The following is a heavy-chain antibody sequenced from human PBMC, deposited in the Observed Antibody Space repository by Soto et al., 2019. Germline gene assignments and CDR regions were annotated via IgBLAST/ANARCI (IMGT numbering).Heavy chain of an antibody. CDR1: AFTVSSNY. CDR2: ISYDGSNK. V-gene: IGHV3-30*18. D-gene: IGHD3-9*01. J-gene: IGHJ4*02. CDR3: AKLTSPNTRPLRRFDSAY. Sequence: HPGGSLRLSCAASAFTVSSNYMSWVRQAPGKGLEWVAVISYDGSNKYYADSVKGRFTISRDNSKNTLYLQMNSLRAEDTAVYYCAKLTSPNTRPLRRFDSAYWGQGTLVTVSS.